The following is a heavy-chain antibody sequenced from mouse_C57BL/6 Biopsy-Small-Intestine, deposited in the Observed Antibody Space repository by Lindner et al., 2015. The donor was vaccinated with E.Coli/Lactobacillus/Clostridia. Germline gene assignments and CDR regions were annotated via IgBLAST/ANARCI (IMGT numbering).Heavy chain of an antibody. CDR3: ARRLGAMDY. J-gene: IGHJ4*01. CDR2: ISSGSSNI. CDR1: GFTFSDYG. D-gene: IGHD4-1*01. Sequence: VQLQESGGGLVKPGGSLKLSCAASGFTFSDYGMHWVRQAPEKGLDWVAYISSGSSNIYYADTVKGRFTISRDNAKNTLFLQMTSLRSEDTAMYYCARRLGAMDYWGQGTSVTVSS. V-gene: IGHV5-17*01.